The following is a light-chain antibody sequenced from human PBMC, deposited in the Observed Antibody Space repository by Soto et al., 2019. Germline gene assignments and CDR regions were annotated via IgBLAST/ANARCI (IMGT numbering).Light chain of an antibody. CDR3: QHYNNWVGT. CDR1: QTISSN. J-gene: IGKJ4*01. V-gene: IGKV3-15*01. Sequence: EVVMTQSPATLSVSPGERATLSCRANQTISSNLAWYQQKPGQAPRLLIYGASTRATGIPARFSGSGSGTEFTLTISSLQSEDFTAYYCQHYNNWVGTFGGGTKVEIK. CDR2: GAS.